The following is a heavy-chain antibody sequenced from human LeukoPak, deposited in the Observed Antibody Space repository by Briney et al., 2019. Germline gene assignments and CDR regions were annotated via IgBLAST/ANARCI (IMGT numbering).Heavy chain of an antibody. Sequence: SVKVSCKASGGTFSSYAISGVRQAPGQGLEWMGRIIPILGIANYAQKFQGRVTITADKSTSTAYMELSSLRSEDTAVYYCARGYCSGGSCYALFSWGQGTLVTVSS. CDR2: IIPILGIA. D-gene: IGHD2-15*01. V-gene: IGHV1-69*04. CDR1: GGTFSSYA. CDR3: ARGYCSGGSCYALFS. J-gene: IGHJ5*02.